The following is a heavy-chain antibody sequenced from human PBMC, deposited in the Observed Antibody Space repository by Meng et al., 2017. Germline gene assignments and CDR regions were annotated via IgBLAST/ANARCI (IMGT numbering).Heavy chain of an antibody. Sequence: QVRVVQSGAWVKKAGSLGKVSCKASGGTFSSYAISWVRQAPGQGLEWMGGIIPIFGTANYAQKFQGRVTITADESTSTAYMELSSLRSEDTAVYYCARDYGDYAWIAKRWFDPWGQGTLVTVSS. CDR3: ARDYGDYAWIAKRWFDP. D-gene: IGHD4-17*01. J-gene: IGHJ5*02. CDR2: IIPIFGTA. CDR1: GGTFSSYA. V-gene: IGHV1-69*01.